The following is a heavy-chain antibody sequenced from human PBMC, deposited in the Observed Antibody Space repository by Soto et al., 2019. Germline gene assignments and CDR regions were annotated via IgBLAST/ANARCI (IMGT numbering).Heavy chain of an antibody. Sequence: SETLSLTCAVYGGSFSGYYWSWIRQPPGKGLEWIGEINHSGSTNYNPSLKSRVTISVDTSKNQFSLKLSSVTAADTAVYYCARAQDTAMVTNYYYYGMDVWGQGTTVTVSS. J-gene: IGHJ6*02. CDR3: ARAQDTAMVTNYYYYGMDV. V-gene: IGHV4-34*01. CDR1: GGSFSGYY. CDR2: INHSGST. D-gene: IGHD5-18*01.